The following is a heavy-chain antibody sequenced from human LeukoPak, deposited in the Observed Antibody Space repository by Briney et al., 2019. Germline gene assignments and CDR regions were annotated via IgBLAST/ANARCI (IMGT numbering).Heavy chain of an antibody. D-gene: IGHD5-18*01. CDR2: IKSKTDGGTT. J-gene: IGHJ4*02. V-gene: IGHV3-15*01. Sequence: PGGSLRLSCAASGFTFSNAWMSWVRQAPGKGLEWVGRIKSKTDGGTTDYAAPVKGRFTISREDSKNTLYLQMNSLKTEDTAVYYCTTDRQLWLYRDYWGQGTLVTVSS. CDR3: TTDRQLWLYRDY. CDR1: GFTFSNAW.